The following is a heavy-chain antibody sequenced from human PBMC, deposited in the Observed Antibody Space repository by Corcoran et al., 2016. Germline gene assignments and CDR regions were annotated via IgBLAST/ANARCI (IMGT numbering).Heavy chain of an antibody. CDR1: GFTFSSYG. Sequence: QVQLVESGGGVVQPGRSLRLSCTASGFTFSSYGMHWVRQAPGKGLEWVAVISYDGSNKYYADSVKGRFTISRDNSKNTLYLQMNSLSAEDTAVYYCAKGMGIYGDGNEAYDYWGQGTLVTVSS. J-gene: IGHJ4*02. CDR2: ISYDGSNK. CDR3: AKGMGIYGDGNEAYDY. V-gene: IGHV3-30*18. D-gene: IGHD2-21*01.